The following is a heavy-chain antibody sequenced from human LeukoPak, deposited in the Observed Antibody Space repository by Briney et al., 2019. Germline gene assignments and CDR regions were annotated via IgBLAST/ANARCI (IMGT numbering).Heavy chain of an antibody. Sequence: SVKVSCKASGGTFSSYAISWVRQAPGQGLAWMGRIIPIFGTANYAQKFQGRVTITADKSTSTAYMELSSLRSEDTAVYYCARGRPTTSIAAAGANWFDPWGQGTLVTVSS. J-gene: IGHJ5*02. CDR1: GGTFSSYA. V-gene: IGHV1-69*06. D-gene: IGHD6-13*01. CDR2: IIPIFGTA. CDR3: ARGRPTTSIAAAGANWFDP.